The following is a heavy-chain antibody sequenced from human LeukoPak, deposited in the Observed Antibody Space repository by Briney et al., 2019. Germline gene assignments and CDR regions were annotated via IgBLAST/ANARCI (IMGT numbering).Heavy chain of an antibody. V-gene: IGHV4-39*07. D-gene: IGHD3-16*02. CDR2: IYYSGST. CDR3: ARDLMVYDYVWGSYRWNWFDP. Sequence: SEALSLTCTVSGGSITSNSYYWGWIRQPPGKGLEWIGSIYYSGSTYYNPSLKSRVTISVDTSKNQFSLKLSSVTAADTAVYYCARDLMVYDYVWGSYRWNWFDPWGQGTLVTVSS. CDR1: GGSITSNSYY. J-gene: IGHJ5*02.